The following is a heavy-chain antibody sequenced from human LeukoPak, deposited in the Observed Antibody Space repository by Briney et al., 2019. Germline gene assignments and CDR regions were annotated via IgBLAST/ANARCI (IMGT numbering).Heavy chain of an antibody. Sequence: SETLSLTCTVSGCSISSSSYYWGWIRQPPGKGLEWIGSIYYSGSTYYNPSLKSRVTISVDTSKNQFSLKVSSVTAADTAVYYCVRRELLSTPYAFDIWGQGTMVTVSS. J-gene: IGHJ3*02. CDR3: VRRELLSTPYAFDI. V-gene: IGHV4-39*01. CDR1: GCSISSSSYY. CDR2: IYYSGST. D-gene: IGHD3-10*01.